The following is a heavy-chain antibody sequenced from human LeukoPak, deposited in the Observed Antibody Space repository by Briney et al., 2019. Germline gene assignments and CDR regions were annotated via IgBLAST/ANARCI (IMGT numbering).Heavy chain of an antibody. D-gene: IGHD6-19*01. V-gene: IGHV1-69*05. CDR3: ARDRSGYSSGWWQYYYYYYGMDV. Sequence: VASVKVSCKASGGTFSSYAISWVRQAPGQGLEWMGGIIPIFGTANYAQKFQGRVTITTDESTSTAYMELSSLRSDDTAVYYCARDRSGYSSGWWQYYYYYYGMDVWAKGPRSPSP. CDR1: GGTFSSYA. CDR2: IIPIFGTA. J-gene: IGHJ6*02.